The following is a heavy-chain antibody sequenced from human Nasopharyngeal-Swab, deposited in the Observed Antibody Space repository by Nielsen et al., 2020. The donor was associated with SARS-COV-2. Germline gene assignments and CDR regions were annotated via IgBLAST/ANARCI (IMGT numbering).Heavy chain of an antibody. D-gene: IGHD3-22*01. V-gene: IGHV3-30-3*01. Sequence: GGSLRLSCVASGLNLTFTAMHWVRQAPGKGLEWVAFISYDGSSDSYADSVMGRFTISRDNSKSKLDLQANSLRPEDTAVYYCVRDFNGSSATFAHWGQGILVTVSP. CDR3: VRDFNGSSATFAH. CDR2: ISYDGSSD. J-gene: IGHJ4*02. CDR1: GLNLTFTA.